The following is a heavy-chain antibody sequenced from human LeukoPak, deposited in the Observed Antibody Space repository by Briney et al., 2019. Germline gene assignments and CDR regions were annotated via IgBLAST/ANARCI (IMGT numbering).Heavy chain of an antibody. J-gene: IGHJ4*02. CDR2: IYHSGST. CDR3: ARHVSSGSPSYYFDY. V-gene: IGHV4-38-2*01. Sequence: SETLSLTCAVSGYSISSGYYWGWIRQPPGKGLEWIGSIYHSGSTYYNPSPKSRVTISVDTSKNQFSLKLSSVTAADTAVYYCARHVSSGSPSYYFDYWGQGSLVPVSS. D-gene: IGHD3-10*01. CDR1: GYSISSGYY.